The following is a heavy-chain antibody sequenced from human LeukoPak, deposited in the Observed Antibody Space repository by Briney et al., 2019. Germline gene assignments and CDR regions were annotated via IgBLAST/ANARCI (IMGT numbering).Heavy chain of an antibody. J-gene: IGHJ1*01. CDR3: AIHGVLPSPFLT. V-gene: IGHV4-39*01. CDR1: GGSISSTIYY. Sequence: PSETLSLTSIVSGGSISSTIYYWLWIRPPPGKRLVGIGTINYSGSTYSNPSPTSRDTISGATSTCQISLKLNGVTAAVTAMECGAIHGVLPSPFLTRGPGTQGTVAS. CDR2: INYSGST. D-gene: IGHD2-8*01.